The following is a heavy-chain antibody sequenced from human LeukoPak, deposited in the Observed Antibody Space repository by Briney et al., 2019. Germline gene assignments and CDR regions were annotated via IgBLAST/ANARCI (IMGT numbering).Heavy chain of an antibody. Sequence: GGSLRLSCAASGFTFDDYGMSWVRQAPGKGLEWVSGITWDSETTGYADPVKGRFTISRDNAKNSLYLQMNSLRAEDTALYYCARAYTSSRHYYYYYMDVWGKGTTVTVSS. CDR2: ITWDSETT. V-gene: IGHV3-20*04. CDR3: ARAYTSSRHYYYYYMDV. D-gene: IGHD6-13*01. J-gene: IGHJ6*03. CDR1: GFTFDDYG.